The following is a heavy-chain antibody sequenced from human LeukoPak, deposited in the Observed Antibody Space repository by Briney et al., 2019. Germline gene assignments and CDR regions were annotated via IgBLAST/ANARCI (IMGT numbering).Heavy chain of an antibody. CDR3: AGVEMATITGYFDY. CDR1: GGTFSSYA. J-gene: IGHJ4*02. CDR2: IIPIFGTA. Sequence: SVKVSCKASGGTFSSYAISWVRQAPGQGLEWMGRIIPIFGTANYAQKFQGRVTITADESTSTAYMELSSLRSEDTAVYYCAGVEMATITGYFDYWGQGTLVTVSS. D-gene: IGHD5-24*01. V-gene: IGHV1-69*13.